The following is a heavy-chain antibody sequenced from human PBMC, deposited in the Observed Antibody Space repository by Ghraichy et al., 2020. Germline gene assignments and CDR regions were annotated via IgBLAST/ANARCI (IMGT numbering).Heavy chain of an antibody. CDR1: GFNFNRFW. D-gene: IGHD6-13*01. CDR3: GRDLPDAGIQPFDY. V-gene: IGHV3-7*01. Sequence: GGSLRLSCAASGFNFNRFWMYWVRQAPGKGLEWVANIKQGGSEKYYVDSVKGRFTISRDNAKDSLYLQMNSLSAEDTAVYYCGRDLPDAGIQPFDYWGQGALVTVSS. CDR2: IKQGGSEK. J-gene: IGHJ4*02.